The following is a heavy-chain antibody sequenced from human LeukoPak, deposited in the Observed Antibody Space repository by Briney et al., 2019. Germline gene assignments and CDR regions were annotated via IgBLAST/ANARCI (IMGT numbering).Heavy chain of an antibody. Sequence: SETLSLTCTVSGYSISSGYYWGWIRQPPGKGLEWIGNIYHSGSTYYNPSLKNRVTISLDTSKNQFSLKLSSVTAADTAVYYCARDVNSSDWYDYYFYYYMDVWGKGTTVTVSS. J-gene: IGHJ6*03. V-gene: IGHV4-38-2*02. CDR3: ARDVNSSDWYDYYFYYYMDV. CDR2: IYHSGST. CDR1: GYSISSGYY. D-gene: IGHD6-19*01.